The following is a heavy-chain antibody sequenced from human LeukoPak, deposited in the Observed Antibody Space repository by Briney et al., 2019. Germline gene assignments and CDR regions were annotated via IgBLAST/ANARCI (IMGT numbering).Heavy chain of an antibody. V-gene: IGHV3-7*01. CDR2: IKQDGSEK. CDR1: GFTFSSYW. Sequence: GGSLRLSCAASGFTFSSYWMSWVRQAPGKGLEWVANIKQDGSEKYYVDSVKGRFTIARDDAKNSLYLQMNSLRAEDTAVYFCARDKGGMVPFDYWGQGTLVTVSS. CDR3: ARDKGGMVPFDY. J-gene: IGHJ4*02. D-gene: IGHD3-10*01.